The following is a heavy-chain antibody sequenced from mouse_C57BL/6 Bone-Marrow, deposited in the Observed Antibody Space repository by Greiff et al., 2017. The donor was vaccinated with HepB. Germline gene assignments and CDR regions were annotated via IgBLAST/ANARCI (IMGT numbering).Heavy chain of an antibody. CDR2: INPNNGGT. J-gene: IGHJ3*01. D-gene: IGHD1-1*01. V-gene: IGHV1-22*01. CDR3: ARGGNYYGSSSWFAY. Sequence: EVQRVESGPELVKPGASVKMSCKASGYTFTDYNMHWVKQSHGKSLEWIGYINPNNGGTSYNQKFKGKATLTVNKSSSTAYMELRSLTSEDSAVYYCARGGNYYGSSSWFAYWGQGTLVTVSA. CDR1: GYTFTDYN.